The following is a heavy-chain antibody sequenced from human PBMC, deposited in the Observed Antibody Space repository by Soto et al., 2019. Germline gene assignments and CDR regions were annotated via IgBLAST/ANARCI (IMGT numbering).Heavy chain of an antibody. Sequence: QVQLVESGGGVVQPGRSLRLSCAASGFTFSSYAMHWDRQAPGKWLEWVAVISYDGSNKYYADSVKGRFTISRDNSKNTLDLQMNSLRAEDTDVYYCARNSPRGSSFDYWGQGTLVTVSS. D-gene: IGHD6-6*01. CDR2: ISYDGSNK. CDR3: ARNSPRGSSFDY. J-gene: IGHJ4*02. CDR1: GFTFSSYA. V-gene: IGHV3-30-3*01.